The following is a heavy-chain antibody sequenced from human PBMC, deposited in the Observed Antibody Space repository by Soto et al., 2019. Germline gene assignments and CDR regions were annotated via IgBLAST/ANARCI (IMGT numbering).Heavy chain of an antibody. CDR2: MNPNSGNT. CDR1: GYTFTSYD. CDR3: ARGHDYGDYFWFDP. J-gene: IGHJ5*02. D-gene: IGHD4-17*01. V-gene: IGHV1-8*01. Sequence: GASVKVSCKASGYTFTSYDINWVRQATGQGLEWMGWMNPNSGNTGYVQKFQGRATMTRNTSISTAYMELSSLRSEDTAVYYCARGHDYGDYFWFDPWGQGTLVTVSS.